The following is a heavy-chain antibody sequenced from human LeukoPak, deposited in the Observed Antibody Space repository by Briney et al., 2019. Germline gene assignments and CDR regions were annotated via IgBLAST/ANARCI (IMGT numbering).Heavy chain of an antibody. Sequence: GGSLRLSCAASGFTFSSYSMNWVRQAPGKGLEWVSSITSSSSHTYYADSVKGRFTISRDNAKNSLYLQMNSLRDEDTAVYYCAREPTPGLHLGEWGQGTLVTVSS. CDR1: GFTFSSYS. V-gene: IGHV3-21*01. D-gene: IGHD3-16*01. CDR2: ITSSSSHT. J-gene: IGHJ4*02. CDR3: AREPTPGLHLGE.